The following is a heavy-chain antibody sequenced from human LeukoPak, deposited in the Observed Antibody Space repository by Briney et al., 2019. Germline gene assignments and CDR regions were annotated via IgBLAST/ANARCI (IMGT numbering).Heavy chain of an antibody. J-gene: IGHJ3*02. Sequence: ASVKVSCKASGYTFTSYYMHWVRQAPGQGLEWMGIINPSGGSTSYAQKFQGRVTMTRDTSTSTVYMELSSLRSEDTAVYYCARDHVGGIKSRAKGSAFDIWGQGTLVTVSS. V-gene: IGHV1-46*03. CDR3: ARDHVGGIKSRAKGSAFDI. CDR1: GYTFTSYY. CDR2: INPSGGST. D-gene: IGHD3-22*01.